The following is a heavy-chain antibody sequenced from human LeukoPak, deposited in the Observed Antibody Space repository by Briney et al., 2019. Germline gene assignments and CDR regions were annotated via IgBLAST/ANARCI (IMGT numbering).Heavy chain of an antibody. J-gene: IGHJ4*01. CDR1: GYNFPSYW. CDR2: VYPGDSDT. D-gene: IGHD5-24*01. CDR3: ARFPRGLKSHSDY. V-gene: IGHV5-51*01. Sequence: GESLQTSCKGSGYNFPSYWIGWVRQMPGKGLEWMGIVYPGDSDTRYSPSFQGQVTISADKSISTAYLQWSSLKASDTAMYYCARFPRGLKSHSDYWGQGALVTVSS.